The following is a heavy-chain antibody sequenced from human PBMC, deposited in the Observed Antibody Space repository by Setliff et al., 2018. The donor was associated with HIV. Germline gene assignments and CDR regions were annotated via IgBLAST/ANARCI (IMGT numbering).Heavy chain of an antibody. CDR1: GFTFSSYS. CDR2: IRFDGSNK. CDR3: ARIYNYVWGTYRNFDY. J-gene: IGHJ4*02. D-gene: IGHD3-16*02. V-gene: IGHV3-30*02. Sequence: GGSLRLSCAASGFTFSSYSMNWVRQAPGKGLEWVAFIRFDGSNKYYADSVKGRYTISRDNSKNTQYLQMNSLRAEDTAVYYCARIYNYVWGTYRNFDYWGQGTLVTVSS.